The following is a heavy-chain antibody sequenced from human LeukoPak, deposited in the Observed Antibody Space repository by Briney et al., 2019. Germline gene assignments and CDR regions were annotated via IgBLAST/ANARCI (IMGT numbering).Heavy chain of an antibody. V-gene: IGHV5-51*01. CDR1: GYSFTSYW. CDR2: IYPGDSDT. J-gene: IGHJ4*02. D-gene: IGHD4-17*01. Sequence: GEALKISCKGSGYSFTSYWIGWVRQMPGKGLEWMEIIYPGDSDTRYTPSFHGQVTISADKSIRTAYLQWSSLKASDTAIYYCARHHDYGDYGCFDYWGQGTLVTVSS. CDR3: ARHHDYGDYGCFDY.